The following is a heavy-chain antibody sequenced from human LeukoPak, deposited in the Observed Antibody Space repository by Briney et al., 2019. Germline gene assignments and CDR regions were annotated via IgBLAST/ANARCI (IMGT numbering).Heavy chain of an antibody. J-gene: IGHJ5*02. CDR1: GFTFSRYA. CDR3: AKDPVLRYFDWLGIWFDP. Sequence: SGGSLRLSCAASGFTFSRYAMSWVRQAPGKGLEWVSGISGSGGGTYYADSVKGRFTISRDNSKNTLYLQMNSLRAEDTAVYYCAKDPVLRYFDWLGIWFDPWGQGTLVTVSS. D-gene: IGHD3-9*01. V-gene: IGHV3-23*01. CDR2: ISGSGGGT.